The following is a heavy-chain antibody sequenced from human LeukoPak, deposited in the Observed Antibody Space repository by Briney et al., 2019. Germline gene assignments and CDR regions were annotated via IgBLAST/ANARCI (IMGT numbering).Heavy chain of an antibody. D-gene: IGHD2-15*01. CDR3: GKEVERHFDLRY. V-gene: IGHV3-23*01. Sequence: SGGSLRLSCAASGLTSGIYAMSWVRQAPGKGLEWVSAFSGGGDSFYADSVRGRFSISADKSRNILHLQMNGLRVEDTAVYYCGKEVERHFDLRYWGQGTLVTVSS. J-gene: IGHJ4*02. CDR2: FSGGGDS. CDR1: GLTSGIYA.